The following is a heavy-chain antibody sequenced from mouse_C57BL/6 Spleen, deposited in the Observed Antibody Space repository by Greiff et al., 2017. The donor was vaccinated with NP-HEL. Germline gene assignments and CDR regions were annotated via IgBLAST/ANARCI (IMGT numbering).Heavy chain of an antibody. D-gene: IGHD2-1*01. Sequence: VQLQQSGPELGKPGASVKISCKASGYSFTGYYMNWVKQSPEKSLEWIGEINPSTGGTTYNQKFKAKATLTVDKPSSTAYMQLNSLTSEDSAVYNCATGGNYEEDFDDWGKGTTVTVSS. CDR2: INPSTGGT. V-gene: IGHV1-42*01. CDR3: ATGGNYEEDFDD. J-gene: IGHJ1*03. CDR1: GYSFTGYY.